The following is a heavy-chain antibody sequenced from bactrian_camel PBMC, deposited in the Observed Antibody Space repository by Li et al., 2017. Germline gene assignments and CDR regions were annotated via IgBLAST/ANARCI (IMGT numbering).Heavy chain of an antibody. CDR3: RPQSGEYCYIVPDAY. D-gene: IGHD2*01. V-gene: IGHV3S40*01. CDR2: VYTREGNT. CDR1: GFTFKNYA. Sequence: VQLVESGGGLVQPGGSLRLACAAPGFTFKNYAMSWVRQAPGKGLEWISTVYTREGNTGYADSVEGRFTISKDDADMVYLQMNDLKPEDTAKYSCRPQSGEYCYIVPDAYRGQGTQVTVS. J-gene: IGHJ4*01.